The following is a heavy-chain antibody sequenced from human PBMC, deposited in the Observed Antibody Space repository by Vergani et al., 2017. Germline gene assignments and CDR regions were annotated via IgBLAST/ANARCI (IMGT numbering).Heavy chain of an antibody. CDR1: GYRFSSYG. D-gene: IGHD3-10*01. V-gene: IGHV1-18*01. J-gene: IGHJ6*02. CDR2: TSPYNAYT. CDR3: AREGYYSGSESYSPPRLYGMGV. Sequence: QVQLVQSGGEVRKPGASVKVSCKASGYRFSSYGISWVRQAPGQGLEWMGWTSPYNAYTHYAQKFQCSVTMTTDTSTNSVYLELRSLGSDDTAVYYYAREGYYSGSESYSPPRLYGMGVWGQGTTVTVPS.